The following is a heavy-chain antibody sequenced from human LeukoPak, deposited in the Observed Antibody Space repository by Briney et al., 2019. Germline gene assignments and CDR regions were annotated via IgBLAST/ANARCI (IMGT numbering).Heavy chain of an antibody. D-gene: IGHD1-26*01. CDR3: ARGRYSGSFDDAFDI. J-gene: IGHJ3*02. Sequence: PSETLSLTCAVYGGSFSGYYWSWIRQPPGKGLEWIGSIYHSGSTYYNPSLKSRVTISVDTSKNQFSLKLSSVTAADTAVYYCARGRYSGSFDDAFDIWGQGTMVTVSS. V-gene: IGHV4-34*01. CDR1: GGSFSGYY. CDR2: IYHSGST.